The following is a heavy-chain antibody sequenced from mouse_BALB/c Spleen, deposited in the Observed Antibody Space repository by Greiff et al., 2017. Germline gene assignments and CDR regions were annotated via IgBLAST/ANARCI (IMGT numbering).Heavy chain of an antibody. CDR3: ARSLRNYFDY. J-gene: IGHJ2*01. D-gene: IGHD1-1*01. Sequence: QVQLKQSGAELARPGASVKLSCKASGYTFTSYWMQWVKQRPGQGLEWIGAIYPGDGDTRYTQKFKGKATLTADKSSSTAYMQLSSLASEDSAVYYCARSLRNYFDYWGQGTTLTVSS. V-gene: IGHV1-87*01. CDR1: GYTFTSYW. CDR2: IYPGDGDT.